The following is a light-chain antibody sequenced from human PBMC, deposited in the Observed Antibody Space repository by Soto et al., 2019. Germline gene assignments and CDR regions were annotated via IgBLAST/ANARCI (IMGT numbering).Light chain of an antibody. V-gene: IGKV3-20*01. CDR1: QSVSSSF. CDR3: QQYDSPPRT. CDR2: GAS. Sequence: VLTQSPGALSLSPGERATLSCRASQSVSSSFLAWYQQKPGQAPRLLIYGASSRATGIPDRFSGSGSGTDFTLTISRLEPEDFAVYYSQQYDSPPRTFGQATKLEIK. J-gene: IGKJ1*01.